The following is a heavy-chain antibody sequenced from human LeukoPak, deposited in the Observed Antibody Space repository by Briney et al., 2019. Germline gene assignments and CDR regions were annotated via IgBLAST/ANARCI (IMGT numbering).Heavy chain of an antibody. CDR3: AKRGGSFIGYFDY. D-gene: IGHD1-26*01. CDR2: TRYDGSDK. CDR1: GFTFSSYD. J-gene: IGHJ4*02. Sequence: GGSLRLSCAASGFTFSSYDMHWVRQAPGKGLEWVAFTRYDGSDKIYADSVKGRFTISRDNSNSTLYLQMNSLRPEDTAVYYCAKRGGSFIGYFDYWGQGTQVTVSS. V-gene: IGHV3-30*02.